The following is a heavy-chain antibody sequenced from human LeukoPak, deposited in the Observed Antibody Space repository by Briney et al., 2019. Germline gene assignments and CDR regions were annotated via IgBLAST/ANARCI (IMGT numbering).Heavy chain of an antibody. V-gene: IGHV4-38-2*02. Sequence: SETLSLTCTVSGYSISSGYYWGWIRQPPGKGLEWIGSIYHSGSTYYNPSLKSRVTISVDTSKSQFSLKLSSVTAADTAVYYCASQNYDYVWGSYRFDYWGQGTLVTVSS. CDR1: GYSISSGYY. CDR3: ASQNYDYVWGSYRFDY. J-gene: IGHJ4*02. D-gene: IGHD3-16*02. CDR2: IYHSGST.